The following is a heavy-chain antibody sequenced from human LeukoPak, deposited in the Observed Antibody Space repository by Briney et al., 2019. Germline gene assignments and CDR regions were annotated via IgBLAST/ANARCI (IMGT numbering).Heavy chain of an antibody. CDR3: ATPSEQLVLDY. D-gene: IGHD6-13*01. CDR2: IRYDGSHK. V-gene: IGHV3-30*02. J-gene: IGHJ4*02. CDR1: GFIFSSYG. Sequence: GGSLRLSCAASGFIFSSYGMHWVRQAPGKGLEWVAFIRYDGSHKDYADSVKGRFTISRDNAKNTLYLQMNSLRAEDTAVYYCATPSEQLVLDYWGQGTLVTVSS.